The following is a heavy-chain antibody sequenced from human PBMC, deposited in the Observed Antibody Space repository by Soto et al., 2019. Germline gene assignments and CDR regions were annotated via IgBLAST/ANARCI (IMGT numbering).Heavy chain of an antibody. Sequence: VQLLESGGGLVQPGGSLRLSCAASGFTFSKNAMSWVRQAPGKGLEWVSSISGNAGSTYYADSVKGRLTISRDNSKNTLYLQMNSLRAEDTAVYYCTKLRTITTGASDCWGQGTLVTVSS. V-gene: IGHV3-23*01. CDR3: TKLRTITTGASDC. CDR2: ISGNAGST. J-gene: IGHJ4*02. D-gene: IGHD1-1*01. CDR1: GFTFSKNA.